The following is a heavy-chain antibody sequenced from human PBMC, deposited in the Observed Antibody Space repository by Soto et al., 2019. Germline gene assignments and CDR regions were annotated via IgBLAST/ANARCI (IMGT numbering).Heavy chain of an antibody. V-gene: IGHV1-2*04. CDR3: ARDKIGDYGPYRYYYHGMDV. CDR2: INPNSGGT. D-gene: IGHD3-10*01. J-gene: IGHJ6*02. Sequence: ASVKVSCKASGYTFTGYYMHWVRQAPGQGLEWMGWINPNSGGTNYARKFQGWVTMTRDTSISTACMELSRLGSDDTAVYYCARDKIGDYGPYRYYYHGMDVWGQGTTVTVSS. CDR1: GYTFTGYY.